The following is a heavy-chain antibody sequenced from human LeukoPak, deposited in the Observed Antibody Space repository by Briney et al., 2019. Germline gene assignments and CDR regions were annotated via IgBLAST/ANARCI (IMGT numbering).Heavy chain of an antibody. J-gene: IGHJ1*01. V-gene: IGHV3-74*01. CDR2: INSGGSIK. CDR3: VNLGEA. Sequence: GGSLRLSCAASGFTFSSYCMHWVRQAPGKGLVWVSRINSGGSIKTYADFVKGRFTISRDNANNTLYLQMNSLKAEDTAVFYCVNLGEAGGQGTLATVSS. CDR1: GFTFSSYC.